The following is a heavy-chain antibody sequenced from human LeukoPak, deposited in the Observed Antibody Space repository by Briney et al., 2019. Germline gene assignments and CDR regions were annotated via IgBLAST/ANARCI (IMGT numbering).Heavy chain of an antibody. V-gene: IGHV1-46*01. CDR2: INPSGGST. Sequence: VASVKVSCKASGYTFTSYYMHWVRQAPGQGLEWMGIINPSGGSTTYAPQFQGRVTMTRDTSTSTVYMELRSLRSEDTAVYYCARVRGTSSWSFNWFDPWGQGTLVTVSS. D-gene: IGHD6-13*01. CDR1: GYTFTSYY. CDR3: ARVRGTSSWSFNWFDP. J-gene: IGHJ5*02.